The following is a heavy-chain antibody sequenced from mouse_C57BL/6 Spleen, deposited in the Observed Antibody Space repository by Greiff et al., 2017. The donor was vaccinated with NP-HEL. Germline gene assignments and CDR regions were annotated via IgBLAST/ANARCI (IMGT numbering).Heavy chain of an antibody. CDR3: ARFPDGYYWFAY. CDR1: GYAFTNYL. J-gene: IGHJ3*01. V-gene: IGHV1-54*01. Sequence: QVQLQQSGAELVRPGTSVKVSCKASGYAFTNYLIEWIKQRPGQGLEWIGVINPGSGGTNYNEKFKGKATLTAAKSSSTAYMQLSSLTSEDSAVYFCARFPDGYYWFAYWGQGTLVTVSA. D-gene: IGHD2-3*01. CDR2: INPGSGGT.